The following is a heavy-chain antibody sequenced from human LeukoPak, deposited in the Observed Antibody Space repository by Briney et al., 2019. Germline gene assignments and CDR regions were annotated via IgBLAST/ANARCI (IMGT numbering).Heavy chain of an antibody. Sequence: GGSLRLSCAASGFTFSSYAMSWVRQAPGKGLEWVAFIRYDGSNKYYADSVKGRFTISRDNSKNTLYLQMNSLRAEDTAVYYCARDMAGDYDSSGYPDYWGQGTLVTVSS. CDR1: GFTFSSYA. CDR2: IRYDGSNK. D-gene: IGHD3-22*01. V-gene: IGHV3-30*02. J-gene: IGHJ4*02. CDR3: ARDMAGDYDSSGYPDY.